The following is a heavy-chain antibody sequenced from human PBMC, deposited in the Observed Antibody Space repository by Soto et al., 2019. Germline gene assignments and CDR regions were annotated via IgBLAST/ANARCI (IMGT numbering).Heavy chain of an antibody. D-gene: IGHD6-6*01. CDR2: INSDGSST. V-gene: IGHV3-74*01. Sequence: GESLKISCAASGFTFSSYWMHWVRQAPGKGLVWVSRINSDGSSTSYADSVKGRFTISRDNAKNTLYLQMNSLRAEDTAVYYCARDFDSSFAFDIWGQGTMVTVSS. CDR1: GFTFSSYW. CDR3: ARDFDSSFAFDI. J-gene: IGHJ3*02.